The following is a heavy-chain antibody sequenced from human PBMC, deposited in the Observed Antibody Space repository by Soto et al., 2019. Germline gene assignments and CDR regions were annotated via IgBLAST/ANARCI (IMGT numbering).Heavy chain of an antibody. CDR3: ARVPFTYSTPPTFDY. CDR2: IWPDGSCQ. D-gene: IGHD6-13*01. CDR1: GFSFSTYV. J-gene: IGHJ4*02. Sequence: QVHLVESGGGVVQPGRSLRLSCSASGFSFSTYVMHWVRQAPGKGLEWVAGIWPDGSCQRYVDSVKGRFTISRDNSKNTLFLQMDSLGAEDTAVYYCARVPFTYSTPPTFDYWGQGALVTVSS. V-gene: IGHV3-33*01.